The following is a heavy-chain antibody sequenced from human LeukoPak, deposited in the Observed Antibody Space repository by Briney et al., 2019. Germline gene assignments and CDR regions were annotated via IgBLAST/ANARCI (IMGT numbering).Heavy chain of an antibody. D-gene: IGHD6-19*01. CDR1: GPTFSSYA. Sequence: PGGSLRLSCAASGPTFSSYAMIWVRQAPGKGLEWVSSISSTSSHIYYADSVKGRFTISRDNAKNSLYLQMNSLRVEDTAVYYCARGREGIAVRWWVEETRWHFLDPWGQGTLVTVSS. CDR3: ARGREGIAVRWWVEETRWHFLDP. V-gene: IGHV3-21*01. J-gene: IGHJ5*02. CDR2: ISSTSSHI.